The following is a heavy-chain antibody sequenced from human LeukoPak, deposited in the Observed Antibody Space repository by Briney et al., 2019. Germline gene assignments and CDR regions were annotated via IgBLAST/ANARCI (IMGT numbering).Heavy chain of an antibody. D-gene: IGHD6-19*01. Sequence: SVKVSCXASGGTFSSYAISWVRQAPGQGLGWMGRIIPIFGTANYAQKFQGRVTITTDESTSTAYMELSSLRSEDTAVYYCAGISSGRDYYFDYWGQGTLVTVSS. CDR2: IIPIFGTA. J-gene: IGHJ4*02. CDR3: AGISSGRDYYFDY. CDR1: GGTFSSYA. V-gene: IGHV1-69*05.